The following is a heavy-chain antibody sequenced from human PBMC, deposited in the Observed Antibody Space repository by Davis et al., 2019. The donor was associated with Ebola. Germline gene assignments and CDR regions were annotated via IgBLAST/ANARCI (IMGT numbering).Heavy chain of an antibody. Sequence: GGSLRLSCAASGFTFSSYGMHWVRQAPGKGLEWVAVIWYDGSNKYYADSVKGRFTISRDNSKNTLYLQMNSLRDEDTAVYYCARRHDYGDYLGFDPWGQGTLVTVSS. J-gene: IGHJ5*02. V-gene: IGHV3-33*01. CDR3: ARRHDYGDYLGFDP. D-gene: IGHD4-17*01. CDR1: GFTFSSYG. CDR2: IWYDGSNK.